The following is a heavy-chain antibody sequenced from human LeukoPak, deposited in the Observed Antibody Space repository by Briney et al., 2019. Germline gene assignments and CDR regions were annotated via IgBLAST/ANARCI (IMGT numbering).Heavy chain of an antibody. CDR1: GFTFSSYA. J-gene: IGHJ4*02. CDR3: AKGFDNYYDSSGLYYFDY. D-gene: IGHD3-22*01. CDR2: ISGSGGST. Sequence: PGGSLRLSCAASGFTFSSYAMSWVRQAPGKGLEWVSAISGSGGSTYYADSVKGRFTISRDNSKNTLYLQMNSLRAEDTAVYYCAKGFDNYYDSSGLYYFDYWGQGTLVTVSS. V-gene: IGHV3-23*01.